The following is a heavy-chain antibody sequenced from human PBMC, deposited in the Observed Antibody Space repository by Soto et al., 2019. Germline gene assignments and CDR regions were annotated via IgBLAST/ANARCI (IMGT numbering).Heavy chain of an antibody. V-gene: IGHV3-15*07. CDR3: TTDPVTMIVVVPSSG. D-gene: IGHD3-22*01. Sequence: GGSLRLSCAASGFTFSNAWMNWVRQAPGKGLEWVGRIKSKTDVGKTDYAAPVKGSFTISRDVSKNPLYLQMNSLKTEDTAVYYCTTDPVTMIVVVPSSGWGQGTLVTVSS. CDR1: GFTFSNAW. J-gene: IGHJ4*02. CDR2: IKSKTDVGKT.